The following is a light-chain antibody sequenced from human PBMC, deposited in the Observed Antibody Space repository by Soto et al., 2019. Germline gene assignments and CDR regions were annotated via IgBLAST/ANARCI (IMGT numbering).Light chain of an antibody. CDR3: QQYGSSPLYT. CDR2: GAS. Sequence: EIVLTQSPGTLSLSPGERATLSCRASQSVSSNYLAWYQQKPGQAPRPLIYGASNRATGVLDRFSGSGSGTDFTLTIARLEPEDFAVYYCQQYGSSPLYTFGQGTKLEIK. CDR1: QSVSSNY. V-gene: IGKV3-20*01. J-gene: IGKJ2*01.